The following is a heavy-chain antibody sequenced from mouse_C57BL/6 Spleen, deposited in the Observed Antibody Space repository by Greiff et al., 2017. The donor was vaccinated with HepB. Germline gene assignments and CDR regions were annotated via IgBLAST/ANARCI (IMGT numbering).Heavy chain of an antibody. CDR2: IDPSDSYT. V-gene: IGHV1-50*01. Sequence: QVQLQQPGAELVKPGASVKLSCKASGYTFTSYWMQWVKQRPGQGLEWIGEIDPSDSYTNYNQKFKGKATLTVDTSSSTAYMQLSSLKSEDSAVYYCARSTYDGRDAMDYWGQGTSVTVSS. D-gene: IGHD2-3*01. CDR1: GYTFTSYW. J-gene: IGHJ4*01. CDR3: ARSTYDGRDAMDY.